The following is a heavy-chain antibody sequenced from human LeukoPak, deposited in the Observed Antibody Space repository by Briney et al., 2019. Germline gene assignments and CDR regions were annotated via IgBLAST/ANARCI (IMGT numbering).Heavy chain of an antibody. J-gene: IGHJ5*02. CDR2: INPSGGST. V-gene: IGHV1-46*01. Sequence: GASVKVSCKASGYTFTSYYMHWVRQAPGQGLEWMGIINPSGGSTSYAQKFQGRVTMTRDTSTSTVYMELSSLRSEDTAVHYCARDQGRSYYDSSGYYQSPPWFDPWGQGTLVTVSS. D-gene: IGHD3-22*01. CDR3: ARDQGRSYYDSSGYYQSPPWFDP. CDR1: GYTFTSYY.